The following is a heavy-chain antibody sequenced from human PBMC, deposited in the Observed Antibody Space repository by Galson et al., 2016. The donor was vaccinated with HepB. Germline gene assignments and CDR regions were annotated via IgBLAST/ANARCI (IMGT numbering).Heavy chain of an antibody. CDR3: AKDDTRSWFDS. D-gene: IGHD2-2*01. V-gene: IGHV3-23*01. Sequence: SLRLSCAAFGLTFSNCGIGWVRQAPGKGLEWVSTISDRGSTYYADSIKGRFAVSRDNSKNTLYLQMHSLGADDTAVYYCAKDDTRSWFDSWGQGTLVTVSS. CDR1: GLTFSNCG. CDR2: ISDRGST. J-gene: IGHJ5*01.